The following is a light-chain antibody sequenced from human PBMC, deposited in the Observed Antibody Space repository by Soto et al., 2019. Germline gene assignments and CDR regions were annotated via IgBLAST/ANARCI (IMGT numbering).Light chain of an antibody. CDR2: DAS. J-gene: IGKJ2*01. Sequence: DIQMTQSPSTLSASVGDRITITCRASQSVSNRLAWYRQQPGKAPKLLIYDASSLEIGVTSRFSGRGSWTEFTLTISSLQPDDFATYYCQQYNGHLFTFGQGTKLEIK. CDR3: QQYNGHLFT. V-gene: IGKV1-5*01. CDR1: QSVSNR.